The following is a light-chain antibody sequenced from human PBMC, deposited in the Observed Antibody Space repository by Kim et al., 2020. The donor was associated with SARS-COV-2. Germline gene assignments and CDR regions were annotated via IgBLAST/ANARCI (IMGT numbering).Light chain of an antibody. V-gene: IGLV1-40*01. CDR3: QSYDNSLSGWV. CDR2: GNS. J-gene: IGLJ3*02. CDR1: ISNIGAGYD. Sequence: VTISWTGSISNIGAGYDVNWYQQLPGTAPKLLIYGNSNRPSGVPDRFSGSKSGTSASLAITGLQAEDEADYYCQSYDNSLSGWVFGGGTQLTVL.